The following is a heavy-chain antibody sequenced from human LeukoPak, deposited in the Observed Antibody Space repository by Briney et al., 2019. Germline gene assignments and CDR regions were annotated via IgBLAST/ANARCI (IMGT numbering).Heavy chain of an antibody. Sequence: PSETLSLTYTVSGGSVSSSYYWGWIRQPPGKGLEWIGSICSGGNICSNPSLESRVTISVDSSRSHFFLQLTSVTAADTAVYFCARDGPWKSDYWGQGTLVTVSS. D-gene: IGHD1-1*01. V-gene: IGHV4-39*02. CDR2: ICSGGNI. J-gene: IGHJ4*02. CDR3: ARDGPWKSDY. CDR1: GGSVSSSYY.